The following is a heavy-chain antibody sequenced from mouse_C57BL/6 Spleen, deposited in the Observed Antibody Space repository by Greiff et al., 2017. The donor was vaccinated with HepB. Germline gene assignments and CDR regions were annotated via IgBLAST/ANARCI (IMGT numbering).Heavy chain of an antibody. CDR3: AMRRYFDV. CDR1: GYTFTSYW. V-gene: IGHV1-50*01. Sequence: QVQLQQPGAELVKPGASVKLSCKASGYTFTSYWMQWVKQRPGQGLEWIGEIDPSDSYTNYNQKFKGKATLTVDTSSSTAYMHLSSLTSEDSAVYYCAMRRYFDVWGTGTTVTVSS. J-gene: IGHJ1*03. CDR2: IDPSDSYT.